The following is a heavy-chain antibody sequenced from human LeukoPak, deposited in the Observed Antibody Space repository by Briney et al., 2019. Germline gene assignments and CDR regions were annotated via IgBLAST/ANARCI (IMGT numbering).Heavy chain of an antibody. CDR1: GYTFTGYY. CDR2: FNPNSGSA. V-gene: IGHV1-2*02. D-gene: IGHD6-19*01. Sequence: ASVKVSCKASGYTFTGYYMHWARQAPGQGLEWMGWFNPNSGSANYAQKFLGRLTMTRDTAISTAYLELSGLRSDDTAMYYCARDIGTSGWSDACDLWGQGTMLTVSS. CDR3: ARDIGTSGWSDACDL. J-gene: IGHJ3*01.